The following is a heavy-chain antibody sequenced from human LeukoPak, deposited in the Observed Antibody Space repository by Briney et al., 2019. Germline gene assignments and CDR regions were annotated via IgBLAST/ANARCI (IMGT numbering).Heavy chain of an antibody. V-gene: IGHV3-20*04. J-gene: IGHJ4*02. CDR2: INWNGGGT. D-gene: IGHD6-19*01. CDR1: GFTFDDYG. CDR3: AKAHSSGWFIDDY. Sequence: GGSLRLSCAASGFTFDDYGMSWVRQAPGKGLEWVSGINWNGGGTGYEDSVKGRFTVSRDNAKNSLYLQMNSLRAEDTAVYYCAKAHSSGWFIDDYWGQGTLVTVSS.